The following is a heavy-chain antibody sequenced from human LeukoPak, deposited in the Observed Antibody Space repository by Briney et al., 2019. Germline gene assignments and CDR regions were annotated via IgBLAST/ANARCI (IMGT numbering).Heavy chain of an antibody. CDR2: ISSYCSYI. CDR3: ARDRSNGDYAFDY. J-gene: IGHJ4*02. V-gene: IGHV3-21*01. CDR1: EFTFSSYD. D-gene: IGHD4-17*01. Sequence: PGGSLRLSCAASEFTFSSYDMNWVRQAPGKGLEWVSSISSYCSYIYYADSVKGRFTISRDNAKNSLYLQMNSLRAEDTAVYYCARDRSNGDYAFDYWGQGALVTVSS.